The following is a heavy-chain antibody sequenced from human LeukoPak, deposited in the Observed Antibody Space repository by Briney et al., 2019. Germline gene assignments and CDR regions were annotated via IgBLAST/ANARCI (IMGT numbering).Heavy chain of an antibody. D-gene: IGHD2-15*01. V-gene: IGHV3-23*01. CDR2: INGAGGGT. CDR3: AQSRDLVVVVTDY. CDR1: GSTFRNYA. Sequence: GGSLRLSCAASGSTFRNYAMTWVRQAPGKGLEWVSAINGAGGGTYYADSVKGRFTISRDNSKDTLYLQMNSLRADDTEIYYCAQSRDLVVVVTDYWGQGTLVAVSS. J-gene: IGHJ4*02.